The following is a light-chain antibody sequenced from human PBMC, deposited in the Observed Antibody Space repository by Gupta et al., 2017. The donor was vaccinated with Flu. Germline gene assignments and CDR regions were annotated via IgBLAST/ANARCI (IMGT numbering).Light chain of an antibody. V-gene: IGKV1-5*03. CDR3: QHKNSSPLP. CDR1: KSISRC. J-gene: IGKJ4*01. Sequence: PSGVSASVGDSGTITCRASKSISRCLGWYQQKPGHAPKLMIYKASRRDSGVPYRFSGSGSGTDFTLTISSRQPEDFAIYYCQHKNSSPLPVGRGTKVEIK. CDR2: KAS.